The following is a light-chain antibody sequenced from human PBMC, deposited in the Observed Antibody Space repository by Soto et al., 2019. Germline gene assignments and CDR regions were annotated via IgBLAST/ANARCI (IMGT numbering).Light chain of an antibody. CDR3: QQLNSYPWT. CDR1: QGVTTN. Sequence: TQSPGTLSVSPGERATLSCRAGQGVTTNFAWYQQKPGKAPKLLIYAASTLQSGVPSRFSGSGSGTDFTLTISSLQPEDFATYYCQQLNSYPWTFGQGTKVEIK. V-gene: IGKV1-9*01. J-gene: IGKJ1*01. CDR2: AAS.